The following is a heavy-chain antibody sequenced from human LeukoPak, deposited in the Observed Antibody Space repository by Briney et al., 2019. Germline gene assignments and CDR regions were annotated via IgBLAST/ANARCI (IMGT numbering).Heavy chain of an antibody. CDR3: ARARNEGWLRSEFGPHYYYYMDV. V-gene: IGHV4-59*01. CDR2: IFYSGST. D-gene: IGHD5-12*01. J-gene: IGHJ6*03. Sequence: SETLSLTCAVYGGSFSGYYWSRIRQPPGKGLEWIGYIFYSGSTNYNPSLKSRVTISVDASKNQFSLKLSSVTAADTAVYYCARARNEGWLRSEFGPHYYYYMDVWGKGTTVTVSS. CDR1: GGSFSGYY.